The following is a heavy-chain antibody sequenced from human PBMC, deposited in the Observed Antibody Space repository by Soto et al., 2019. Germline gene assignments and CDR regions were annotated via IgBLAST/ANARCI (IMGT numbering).Heavy chain of an antibody. CDR3: ATYPGELPYYTNAFDI. CDR1: GYTLTELS. D-gene: IGHD1-26*01. J-gene: IGHJ3*02. CDR2: FDPEDGET. V-gene: IGHV1-24*01. Sequence: ASVKVSCKVSGYTLTELSMHWVRQAPGKGLEWMGGFDPEDGETIYAQKFQGRVTMTEDTSTDTAYMELSSLRSEDTAVYYCATYPGELPYYTNAFDIWGQGTMVT.